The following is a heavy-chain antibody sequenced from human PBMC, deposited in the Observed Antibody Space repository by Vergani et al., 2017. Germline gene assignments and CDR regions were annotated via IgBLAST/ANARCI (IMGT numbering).Heavy chain of an antibody. CDR2: IYYSGST. CDR1: GGSISSSSYY. Sequence: QLQLQESGPGLVKPSETLSLTCTVSGGSISSSSYYWGWIRQPPGKGLEWIGYIYYSGSTNYNPSLKSRVTISVDTSKNQFSLKLSSVTAADTAVYYWARVPRSGRWLQLSNNWFDPWGQGTLVTVSS. V-gene: IGHV4-61*05. D-gene: IGHD5-24*01. J-gene: IGHJ5*02. CDR3: ARVPRSGRWLQLSNNWFDP.